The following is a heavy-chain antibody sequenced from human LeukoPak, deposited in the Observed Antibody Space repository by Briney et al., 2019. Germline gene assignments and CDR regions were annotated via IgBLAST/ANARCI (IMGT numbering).Heavy chain of an antibody. CDR3: ARVSPSGWYGGGDY. CDR2: ISSSSSYI. CDR1: GFTFSSYS. Sequence: PGGSLRLSCAASGFTFSSYSMNWVRQAPGKGLEWVSSISSSSSYIYYADSVKGRFTISRDNAKNSLYLQMNSLRAEDTAVYYCARVSPSGWYGGGDYWGQGTLVTVSS. J-gene: IGHJ4*02. V-gene: IGHV3-21*01. D-gene: IGHD6-19*01.